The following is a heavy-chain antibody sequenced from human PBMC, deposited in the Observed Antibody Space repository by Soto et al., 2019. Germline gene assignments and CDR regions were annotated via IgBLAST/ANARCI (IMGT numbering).Heavy chain of an antibody. D-gene: IGHD2-15*01. V-gene: IGHV3-15*01. CDR1: GFTFSNAW. J-gene: IGHJ6*02. Sequence: EVQLVESGGGLVKPGGSLRLSCAASGFTFSNAWMSWVRQAPGKGLEWVGRIKSKTDGGTTDYPAPAKGRFTISRDDTKNTPDLQMNSLKTEDTAVYYCTTGYCSGGSCYYYYGMDVWGQGTTVTVSS. CDR2: IKSKTDGGTT. CDR3: TTGYCSGGSCYYYYGMDV.